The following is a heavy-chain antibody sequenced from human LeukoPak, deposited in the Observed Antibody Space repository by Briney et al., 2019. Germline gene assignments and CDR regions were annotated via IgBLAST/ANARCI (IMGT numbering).Heavy chain of an antibody. D-gene: IGHD3-22*01. CDR3: ARGTRITMIVVVRSRGYFDY. CDR1: GYTFTSYG. J-gene: IGHJ4*02. V-gene: IGHV1-18*01. CDR2: ISAYNGNT. Sequence: ASVKVSCKASGYTFTSYGISWVRQAPGQGLEWMGWISAYNGNTNYAQKLQGRVTMTTDTSTSTAYMELRSLRSDDTAVYYCARGTRITMIVVVRSRGYFDYWGQGTLVTVSS.